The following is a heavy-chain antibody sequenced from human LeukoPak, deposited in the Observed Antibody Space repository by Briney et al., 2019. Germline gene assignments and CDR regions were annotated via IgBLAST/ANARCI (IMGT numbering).Heavy chain of an antibody. Sequence: SETLSLTCAVYGGSFSGYYWSWIRQPPGKGLEWIGEINHSGSTNYNPSLKSRVTISVDTSKNQFSLKLSSVTTADTAVYYCARDLGGIAVASGFDPWGQGTLVTVSS. V-gene: IGHV4-34*01. CDR2: INHSGST. J-gene: IGHJ5*02. CDR3: ARDLGGIAVASGFDP. CDR1: GGSFSGYY. D-gene: IGHD6-19*01.